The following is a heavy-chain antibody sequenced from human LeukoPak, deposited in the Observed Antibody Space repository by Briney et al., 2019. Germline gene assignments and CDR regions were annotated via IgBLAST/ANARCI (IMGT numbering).Heavy chain of an antibody. Sequence: PSETLSLTCAVYGGSFSGYYWSWIRQPPGKGLEWIGEINHSGSTNYNPSLKSRVTISVDTSRNQFSLKLSSVTAADTAVYYCAADTIVVLPAATYNWFDPWGQGTLVTVSS. CDR3: AADTIVVLPAATYNWFDP. D-gene: IGHD2-2*01. V-gene: IGHV4-34*01. CDR1: GGSFSGYY. CDR2: INHSGST. J-gene: IGHJ5*02.